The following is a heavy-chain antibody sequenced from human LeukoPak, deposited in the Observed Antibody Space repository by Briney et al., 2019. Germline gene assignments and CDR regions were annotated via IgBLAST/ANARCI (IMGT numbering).Heavy chain of an antibody. Sequence: GSLRLSCAASGFTFSSYWMSWVRQAPGKGLEWVANIKQDGSEKYYVDSVKGRFTISRDNAKNSLYLRMNSLRAEDTAVYYCARDYNDYVWGSSYYYYYMDVWGKGTTVTVSS. CDR1: GFTFSSYW. V-gene: IGHV3-7*01. CDR3: ARDYNDYVWGSSYYYYYMDV. J-gene: IGHJ6*03. CDR2: IKQDGSEK. D-gene: IGHD3-16*01.